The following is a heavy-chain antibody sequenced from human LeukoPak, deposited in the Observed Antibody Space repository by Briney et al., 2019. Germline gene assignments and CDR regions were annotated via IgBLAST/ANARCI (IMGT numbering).Heavy chain of an antibody. CDR1: GLTVSSNY. CDR3: ARTRYCSGSTCYSFNFDY. D-gene: IGHD2-15*01. J-gene: IGHJ4*02. V-gene: IGHV3-66*01. Sequence: GGSLRLSCAASGLTVSSNYMSWVRQAPGKGLEWVSVIYAGGSTYYADSVKGRFTISRDNSKNTLYLKMNNLRAEDTAVYYCARTRYCSGSTCYSFNFDYWGQGTLVIVSS. CDR2: IYAGGST.